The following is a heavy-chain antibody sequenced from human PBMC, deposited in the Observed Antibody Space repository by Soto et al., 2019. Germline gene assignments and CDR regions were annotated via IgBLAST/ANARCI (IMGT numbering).Heavy chain of an antibody. CDR3: TTRPDYDCWSGYYTGGVGYYYYGMDV. D-gene: IGHD3-3*01. Sequence: PGGSLRLSCAASGFTFSNAWMSWVRQAPGKGLEWVGRIKSKTDGGTTDYAAPVKGRFTISRDDSKNTLYLQMNSLKTEDTAVYYCTTRPDYDCWSGYYTGGVGYYYYGMDVWGQGTTVTVSS. V-gene: IGHV3-15*01. J-gene: IGHJ6*02. CDR1: GFTFSNAW. CDR2: IKSKTDGGTT.